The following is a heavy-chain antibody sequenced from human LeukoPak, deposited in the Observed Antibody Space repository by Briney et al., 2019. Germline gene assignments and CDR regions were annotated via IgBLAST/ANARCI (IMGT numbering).Heavy chain of an antibody. J-gene: IGHJ5*02. V-gene: IGHV3-23*01. Sequence: GGSLRLSCAASGFTFSSYAMSWVRQAPGNGLEWVSAISGRGVSTYYADSVKGRFTISRDNSKNTLYLQMNSLRAEDTAFYYCANTTTETPGWFDPWGQGTLVTVSS. CDR3: ANTTTETPGWFDP. CDR1: GFTFSSYA. D-gene: IGHD4-11*01. CDR2: ISGRGVST.